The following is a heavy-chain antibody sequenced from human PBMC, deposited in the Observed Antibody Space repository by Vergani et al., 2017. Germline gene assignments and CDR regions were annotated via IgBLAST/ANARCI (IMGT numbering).Heavy chain of an antibody. J-gene: IGHJ3*02. V-gene: IGHV4-59*01. D-gene: IGHD3-3*01. CDR2: IYYSGST. CDR3: ARDSRYYDFWSGYKDEAFDI. CDR1: GGSISNYY. Sequence: QVQLQESGPGLVKPSETLSLTCTVSGGSISNYYWSWIRQPPGKGLEWIGYIYYSGSTNYNPSLKSRVTISVDTSKNQFSLKLSSVTAADTAVYYWARDSRYYDFWSGYKDEAFDIWGQGTMVTVSS.